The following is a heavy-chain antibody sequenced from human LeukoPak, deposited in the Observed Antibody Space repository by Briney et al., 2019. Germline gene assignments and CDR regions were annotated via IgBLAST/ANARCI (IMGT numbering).Heavy chain of an antibody. J-gene: IGHJ4*02. CDR3: AKGNIVATIEGMLDY. CDR2: ISYDGSNK. CDR1: GFTFSSYG. V-gene: IGHV3-30*18. D-gene: IGHD5-12*01. Sequence: PGGSLRLSCAASGFTFSSYGTHWVRQAPGKGLEWVAVISYDGSNKYYAGSVKGRFTISRDNSKNTLYLQMNSLRAEDTAVYYCAKGNIVATIEGMLDYWGQGTLVTVSS.